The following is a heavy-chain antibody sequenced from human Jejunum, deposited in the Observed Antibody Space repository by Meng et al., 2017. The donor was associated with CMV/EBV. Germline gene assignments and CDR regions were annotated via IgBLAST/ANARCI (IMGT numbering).Heavy chain of an antibody. CDR2: IGDSGGST. V-gene: IGHV3-23*01. Sequence: EVQLLESGGGLIQPGGSVRLACAASGFTFSSYAMSWVRQAPGKGLEWVSRIGDSGGSTYYADSVRGRFTISRDNSKNTLYLQMNSLRAEDTAVYYCAKSGTYTNSWYDYWGQGTLVTVDS. CDR3: AKSGTYTNSWYDY. D-gene: IGHD6-13*01. CDR1: GFTFSSYA. J-gene: IGHJ4*02.